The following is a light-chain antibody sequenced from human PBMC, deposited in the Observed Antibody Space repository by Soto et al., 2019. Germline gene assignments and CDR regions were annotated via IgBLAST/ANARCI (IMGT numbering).Light chain of an antibody. Sequence: QSALTQPASVSGSPGQSITISCTGTSSDVGSYNLVSWYQQHPGKAPKLMIYEVSERPSGVSNRFSGSKSGNTASLTISGLQAEDEADYYCCSYADSSTWVFGGGTKVTVL. V-gene: IGLV2-23*02. CDR3: CSYADSSTWV. CDR2: EVS. J-gene: IGLJ3*02. CDR1: SSDVGSYNL.